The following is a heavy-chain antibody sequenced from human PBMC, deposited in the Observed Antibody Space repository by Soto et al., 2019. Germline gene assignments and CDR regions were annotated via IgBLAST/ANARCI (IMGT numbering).Heavy chain of an antibody. CDR1: GYTFTSYY. V-gene: IGHV1-46*03. J-gene: IGHJ5*02. Sequence: QVQLVQSGAEVKKPGASVKVSCKASGYTFTSYYMHWVRQAPGQGLEWMGIINPSGGSTSYAQKFQGRVTMTRDTSTSTVYMELSSLRSEDTAVYYCARDTIFGVAKTNPVQNNGFDPWGQGTLVTVSS. CDR3: ARDTIFGVAKTNPVQNNGFDP. D-gene: IGHD3-3*01. CDR2: INPSGGST.